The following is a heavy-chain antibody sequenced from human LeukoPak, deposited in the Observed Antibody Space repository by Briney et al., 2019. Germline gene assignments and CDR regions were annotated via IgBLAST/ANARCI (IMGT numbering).Heavy chain of an antibody. CDR1: GGSFSGYY. CDR2: INHSGST. CDR3: ARTSNSCNDY. V-gene: IGHV4-34*01. Sequence: KPSETLSLTCAVYGGSFSGYYWSWIRQPPGKGLEWIGEINHSGSTNYNPSLKSRVTISVDTSKNQFSPKLSSVTAADTAVYYCARTSNSCNDYWGQGTLVTVSS. D-gene: IGHD4-23*01. J-gene: IGHJ4*02.